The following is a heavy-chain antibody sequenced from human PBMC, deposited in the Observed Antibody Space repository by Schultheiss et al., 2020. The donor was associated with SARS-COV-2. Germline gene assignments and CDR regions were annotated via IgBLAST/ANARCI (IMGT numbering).Heavy chain of an antibody. D-gene: IGHD3-10*01. CDR1: GFTFSGSA. J-gene: IGHJ6*02. CDR3: AREFGSASNYYYGMDV. V-gene: IGHV3-73*01. Sequence: GGSLRLSCAASGFTFSGSAMHWVRQASGKGLEWVGRIRSKANSYATAYAASVKGRFTISRDDSKNTLYLQMNSLRAEDTAVYYCAREFGSASNYYYGMDVWGQGTTVTVSS. CDR2: IRSKANSYAT.